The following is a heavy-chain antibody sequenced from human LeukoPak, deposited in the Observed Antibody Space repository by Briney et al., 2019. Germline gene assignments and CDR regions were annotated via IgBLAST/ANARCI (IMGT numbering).Heavy chain of an antibody. CDR2: VSPNNGDT. Sequence: GASVKVSCKASGYTFTSYYMHWVRQATGQGLEWLGWVSPNNGDTGYAPKFQGRIIITTDISKATAYLHLSSLISEDTAVFYCVRGNNYRNRLPGDYWGQGTLVTVSS. CDR1: GYTFTSYY. D-gene: IGHD5-24*01. J-gene: IGHJ4*02. V-gene: IGHV1-8*03. CDR3: VRGNNYRNRLPGDY.